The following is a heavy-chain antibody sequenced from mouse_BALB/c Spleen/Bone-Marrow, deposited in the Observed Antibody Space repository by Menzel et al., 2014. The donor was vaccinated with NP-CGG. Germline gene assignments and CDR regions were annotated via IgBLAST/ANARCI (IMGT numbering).Heavy chain of an antibody. CDR3: TGRVGGWFAY. CDR2: IDPSDSET. V-gene: IGHV1S127*01. J-gene: IGHJ3*01. CDR1: GYSFTNYW. Sequence: QVQLQQSGPQLVRPGASVKISCKASGYSFTNYWMHWVKQRPGQGLEWIGMIDPSDSETRLNQKFKDKATLTVDKSSSTAYMQLSSPTSEDSAVYYCTGRVGGWFAYWGQGTLVTVSA. D-gene: IGHD3-3*01.